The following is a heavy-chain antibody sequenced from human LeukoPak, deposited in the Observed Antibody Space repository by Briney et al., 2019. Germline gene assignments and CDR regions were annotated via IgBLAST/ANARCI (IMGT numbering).Heavy chain of an antibody. CDR3: ARDRLNYYDSSGYYRFHPFDY. CDR1: GGTFSSYA. CDR2: IIPIFGTA. Sequence: ASVKVSCKASGGTFSSYAISWVRQAPGQGLEWMGGIIPIFGTANYAQKFQGRVTVTADESTSTAYMELSSLRSEDTAVYYCARDRLNYYDSSGYYRFHPFDYWGQGTLVTVSS. V-gene: IGHV1-69*13. D-gene: IGHD3-22*01. J-gene: IGHJ4*02.